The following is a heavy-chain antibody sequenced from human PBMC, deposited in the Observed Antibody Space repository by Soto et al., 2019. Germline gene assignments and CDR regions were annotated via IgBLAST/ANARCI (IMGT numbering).Heavy chain of an antibody. J-gene: IGHJ3*02. CDR3: ASHHVTRGYSSFDK. CDR2: TFRSGTT. V-gene: IGHV4-4*02. D-gene: IGHD5-12*01. Sequence: SETLSLTCAVTGDPVTSRHWWTWVRQPPGKGLQWIGETFRSGTTNYNPSLNGRVTIFLDKSRNQVSLTLTSVTAADAAMYYCASHHVTRGYSSFDKWGQGTMVTVSS. CDR1: GDPVTSRHW.